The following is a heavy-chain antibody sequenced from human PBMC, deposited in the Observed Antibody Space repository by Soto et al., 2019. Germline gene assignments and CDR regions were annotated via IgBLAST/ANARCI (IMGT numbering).Heavy chain of an antibody. CDR1: GYTFTGSS. J-gene: IGHJ4*02. D-gene: IGHD7-27*01. CDR2: INPNSGGT. Sequence: QVQLVQSVAEVKKPGASVNVSCEASGYTFTGSSIHWVRQAPGQGLEWMGYINPNSGGTIFAQKFQGRVTMTRDTSISTAYMELSRVASDDTAVYYCARDLTGDPNYWGQGTLVTVSS. V-gene: IGHV1-2*02. CDR3: ARDLTGDPNY.